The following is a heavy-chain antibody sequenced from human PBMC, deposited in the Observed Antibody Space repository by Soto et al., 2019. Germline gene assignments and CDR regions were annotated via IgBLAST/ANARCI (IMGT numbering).Heavy chain of an antibody. D-gene: IGHD6-19*01. J-gene: IGHJ4*02. Sequence: QVQLQQWGAGLLKPSETLSLTCAVYGGSFSGYYWSWIRQPPGKGLEWIGEINHSGSTNYKPSLKSRLIISVHTSKNQFSLKLSSVAAADTAVYYCARGPVAVAGSPYYFDYWGQGTLVTVSS. CDR2: INHSGST. CDR1: GGSFSGYY. CDR3: ARGPVAVAGSPYYFDY. V-gene: IGHV4-34*01.